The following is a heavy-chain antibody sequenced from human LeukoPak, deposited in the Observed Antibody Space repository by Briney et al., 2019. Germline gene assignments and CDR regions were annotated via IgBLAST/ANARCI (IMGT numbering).Heavy chain of an antibody. CDR3: ARDVAAARPGWFDP. CDR2: ISAYNGDT. V-gene: IGHV1-18*04. J-gene: IGHJ5*02. Sequence: GASVKASCKASGYTFATYGINWMRQAPGQGLEWMGWISAYNGDTKSAQKFQGRVTMTTETSTSTAYMELRSLRSDDTAIYYCARDVAAARPGWFDPWGQGTLVIVSS. CDR1: GYTFATYG. D-gene: IGHD6-6*01.